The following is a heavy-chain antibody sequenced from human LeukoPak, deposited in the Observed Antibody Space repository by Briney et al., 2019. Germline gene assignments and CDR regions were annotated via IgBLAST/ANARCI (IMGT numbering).Heavy chain of an antibody. J-gene: IGHJ5*02. CDR3: AREDVVVPAARGWFDP. Sequence: ASVKVSCKASGGTFSSYAISWVRQAPGQGLEWMGWISAYNGNTNYAQKLQGRVAMTTDTSTSTAYMELRGLRSDDTAVYYCAREDVVVPAARGWFDPWGQGTLVTVSS. CDR2: ISAYNGNT. V-gene: IGHV1-18*01. CDR1: GGTFSSYA. D-gene: IGHD2-2*01.